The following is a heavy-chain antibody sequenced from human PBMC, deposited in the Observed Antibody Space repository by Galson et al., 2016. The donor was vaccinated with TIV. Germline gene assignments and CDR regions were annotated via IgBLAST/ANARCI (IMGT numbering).Heavy chain of an antibody. CDR1: GYSISSGYY. V-gene: IGHV4-38-2*01. D-gene: IGHD1-26*01. Sequence: TLSLTCAVSGYSISSGYYFGWIRQSPGKGLEWIASIYHTGRAYYNPSLKSRVTISVDTSKNKFSLKLTSVTAADTAVYYCARLMEWQLGWFDYWGQGTLVTVSS. J-gene: IGHJ4*02. CDR2: IYHTGRA. CDR3: ARLMEWQLGWFDY.